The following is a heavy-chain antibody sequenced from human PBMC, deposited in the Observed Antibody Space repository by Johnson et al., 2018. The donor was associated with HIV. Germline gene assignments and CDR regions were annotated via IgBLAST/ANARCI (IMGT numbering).Heavy chain of an antibody. V-gene: IGHV3-30-3*01. CDR2: ISHNGFNE. Sequence: QVQLVESGGGVVQPGRSLRLSCVASGFTFSRYAVHWVRQAPGKGLEWVAVISHNGFNEYFADSVKGRFTISRDNSKNTLFLQMNSLRPEDTAVYYCAKDRWELNDAFDIWGQGTMVTVSS. D-gene: IGHD1-26*01. CDR1: GFTFSRYA. J-gene: IGHJ3*02. CDR3: AKDRWELNDAFDI.